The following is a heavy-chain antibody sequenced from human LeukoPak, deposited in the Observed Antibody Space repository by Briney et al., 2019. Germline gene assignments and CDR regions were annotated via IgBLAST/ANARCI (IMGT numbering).Heavy chain of an antibody. CDR2: IYYSGST. D-gene: IGHD3-22*01. CDR1: GGSISSYY. CDR3: ARDQGYYYDGSGYYPSGWFDP. J-gene: IGHJ5*02. Sequence: SETLSLTCTVSGGSISSYYWSWIRQPPGKGLGWIGYIYYSGSTNYNPSLKSRVTISVDTSKNQFSLKLSSVTAADTAVYLCARDQGYYYDGSGYYPSGWFDPWGQGTLVTVSS. V-gene: IGHV4-59*01.